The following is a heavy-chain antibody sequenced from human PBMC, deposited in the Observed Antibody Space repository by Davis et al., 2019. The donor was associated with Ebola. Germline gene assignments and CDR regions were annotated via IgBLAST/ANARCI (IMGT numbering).Heavy chain of an antibody. V-gene: IGHV4-59*12. CDR1: GGSISAYY. CDR2: IYYSGST. D-gene: IGHD3-16*02. J-gene: IGHJ3*02. Sequence: SETLSLTCTVSGGSISAYYWRWIRQPPGKGLEWIGYIYYSGSTYYNPSLKSRVTISVDTSKNQFSLKLSSVTAADTAVYYCARRIMITFGGVIVYVDAFDIWGQGTMVTVSS. CDR3: ARRIMITFGGVIVYVDAFDI.